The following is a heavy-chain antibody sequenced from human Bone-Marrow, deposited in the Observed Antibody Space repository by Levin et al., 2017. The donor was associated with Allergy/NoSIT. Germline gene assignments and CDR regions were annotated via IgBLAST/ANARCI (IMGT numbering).Heavy chain of an antibody. Sequence: GASVKVSCTVSGDTFNTYIINWVRQAPGQGLEWMGGITPIFGPPNYAQNFQDRVTITADKSTGTVYMDLTSLRSEDTAVYYCARGIPRIYYYGMDVWGQGTTVTVSS. CDR3: ARGIPRIYYYGMDV. V-gene: IGHV1-69*06. CDR1: GDTFNTYI. J-gene: IGHJ6*02. CDR2: ITPIFGPP.